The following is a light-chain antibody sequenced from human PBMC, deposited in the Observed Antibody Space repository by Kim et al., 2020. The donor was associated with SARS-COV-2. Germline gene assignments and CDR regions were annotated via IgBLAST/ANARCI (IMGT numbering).Light chain of an antibody. Sequence: SPGERATLSGRASQSISSSLAWYQQKPGQAPRVLIYGASARATGIPARFSGSGSGTEFTLTISNLQSEDFAVYYCQQYAYWRAFGQGTRLEIK. J-gene: IGKJ5*01. V-gene: IGKV3-15*01. CDR2: GAS. CDR3: QQYAYWRA. CDR1: QSISSS.